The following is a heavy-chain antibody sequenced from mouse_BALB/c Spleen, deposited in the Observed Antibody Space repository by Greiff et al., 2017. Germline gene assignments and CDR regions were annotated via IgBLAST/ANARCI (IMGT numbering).Heavy chain of an antibody. Sequence: VQLQQSGAELVKPGASVKLSCTASGFNIKDTYMHWVKQRPEQGLGWIGRIDPANGNTKYDPKFQGKATITADTSSNTAYLQLSSLTSEDTAVYYCARELTTNAMDDWGQGTSVTVSS. CDR1: GFNIKDTY. J-gene: IGHJ4*01. CDR3: ARELTTNAMDD. CDR2: IDPANGNT. V-gene: IGHV14-3*02. D-gene: IGHD1-1*01.